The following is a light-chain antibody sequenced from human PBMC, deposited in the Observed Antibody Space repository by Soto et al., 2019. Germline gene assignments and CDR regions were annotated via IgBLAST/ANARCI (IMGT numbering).Light chain of an antibody. J-gene: IGKJ4*01. CDR2: WAS. V-gene: IGKV4-1*01. CDR3: QQYFSYPRT. Sequence: DIVMTQSPDSLAVSLDERATISCKSSQTISYASINKTYLAWYQQRPGQPPKLLIYWASIRGSGVPDRLSGSGFGTDFTLTISSLQTEDVAVYYCQQYFSYPRTFGGGTKVDIK. CDR1: QTISYASINKTY.